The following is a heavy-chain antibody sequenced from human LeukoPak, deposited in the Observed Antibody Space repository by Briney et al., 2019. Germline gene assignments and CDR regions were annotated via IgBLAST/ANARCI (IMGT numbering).Heavy chain of an antibody. J-gene: IGHJ4*02. CDR2: IYYSGST. Sequence: SETLSLTCTVSGGSISSYYWSWIRRPPGKGLEWIGYIYYSGSTNYNPSLKSRVTISVDTSKNQFSLKLSSVTAADTAVYYCARHYGSTYYYDSSGSYYFDYWGQGTLVTVSS. CDR1: GGSISSYY. CDR3: ARHYGSTYYYDSSGSYYFDY. D-gene: IGHD3-22*01. V-gene: IGHV4-59*08.